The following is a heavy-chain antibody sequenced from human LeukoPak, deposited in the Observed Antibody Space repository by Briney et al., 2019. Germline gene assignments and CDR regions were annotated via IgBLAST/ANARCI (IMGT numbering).Heavy chain of an antibody. J-gene: IGHJ6*03. V-gene: IGHV3-21*01. CDR1: GFTFSSYE. CDR3: ARDDTSLQSVVWYYYMDV. CDR2: ISSSSSYI. D-gene: IGHD4-11*01. Sequence: GGSLRLSCAASGFTFSSYEMNWVRQAPGKGLEWVSSISSSSSYIYYADSVKGRFTISRDNAKNSLYLQMNSLRAEDTAVYYCARDDTSLQSVVWYYYMDVWGKGTTVTVSS.